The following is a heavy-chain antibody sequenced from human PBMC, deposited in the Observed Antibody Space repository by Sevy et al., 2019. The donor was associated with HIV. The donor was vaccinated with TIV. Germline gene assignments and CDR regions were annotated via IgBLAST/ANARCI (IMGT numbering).Heavy chain of an antibody. V-gene: IGHV1-8*01. Sequence: ASVKVSCKASGYTFTSYDINWVRQATGQGLEWMGWMNPNSGNTGYAQRFQGRVTMTRNTSISTAYMGLSSLRSEDTAVYYCARGYGVAVAGTRRFDPWGQGTLVTVSS. J-gene: IGHJ5*02. CDR1: GYTFTSYD. CDR2: MNPNSGNT. CDR3: ARGYGVAVAGTRRFDP. D-gene: IGHD6-19*01.